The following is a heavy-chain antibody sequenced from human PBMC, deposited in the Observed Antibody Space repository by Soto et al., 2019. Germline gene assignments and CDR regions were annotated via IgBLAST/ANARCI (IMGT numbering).Heavy chain of an antibody. J-gene: IGHJ6*02. Sequence: GASVKVSCKASGYTFTSYYMHWVRQAPGQGLDWMGIINPSGGSTSYAQKFQGRVTMTRDTSTSTVYMELSSLRSEDTAVYYCASEGFVAPFGSDYYYGMDVWGQGTTVTVSS. D-gene: IGHD2-21*01. V-gene: IGHV1-46*01. CDR2: INPSGGST. CDR3: ASEGFVAPFGSDYYYGMDV. CDR1: GYTFTSYY.